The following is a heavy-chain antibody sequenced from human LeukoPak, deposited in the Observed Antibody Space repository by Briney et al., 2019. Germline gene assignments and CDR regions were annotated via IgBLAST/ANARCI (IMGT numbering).Heavy chain of an antibody. CDR1: GFTFSSYG. J-gene: IGHJ6*04. CDR2: IWYDGSNK. D-gene: IGHD3-10*01. Sequence: GRSLRLSCAASGFTFSSYGTHWVRQAPGKGLEWVAVIWYDGSNKYYADSVKGRFTISRDNSKNTLYLQMNSLRAEDTAVYYCARDVVRGVIYYYYGMDVWGKGTTVTVSS. CDR3: ARDVVRGVIYYYYGMDV. V-gene: IGHV3-33*01.